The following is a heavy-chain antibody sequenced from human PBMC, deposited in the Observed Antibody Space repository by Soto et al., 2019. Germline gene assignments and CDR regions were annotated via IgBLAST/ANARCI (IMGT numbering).Heavy chain of an antibody. CDR2: ISGSGGST. J-gene: IGHJ6*02. D-gene: IGHD6-13*01. Sequence: GGSLRLSCAASGFTFSSYAMSWVRQAPGKGLEWVSAISGSGGSTYYADSVKGRFTISRDNSKNTLYLQMNSLRAEDTAVYYCAKGGPTYSSSWYNYYYGMDVWGQGTTVTVSS. CDR1: GFTFSSYA. CDR3: AKGGPTYSSSWYNYYYGMDV. V-gene: IGHV3-23*01.